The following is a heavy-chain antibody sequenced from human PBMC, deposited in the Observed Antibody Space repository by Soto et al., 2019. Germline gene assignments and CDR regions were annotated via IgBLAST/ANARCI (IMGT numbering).Heavy chain of an antibody. D-gene: IGHD3-9*01. CDR1: GYTFTSYY. Sequence: ASVKVSCKASGYTFTSYYMHWVRQAPGQGLEWMGIINPSGGSTSYAQKFQGRVTMTRDTSTSTVYMELSSLRSEDTAVYYCGRDLILTGYQLPPTFDYWGQGTLVTVSS. J-gene: IGHJ4*02. CDR2: INPSGGST. V-gene: IGHV1-46*03. CDR3: GRDLILTGYQLPPTFDY.